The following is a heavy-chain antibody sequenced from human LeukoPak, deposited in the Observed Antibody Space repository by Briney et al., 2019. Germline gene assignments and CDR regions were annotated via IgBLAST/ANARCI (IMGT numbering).Heavy chain of an antibody. J-gene: IGHJ3*02. CDR2: INPNSGGT. V-gene: IGHV1-2*02. CDR1: GYTFTGYY. CDR3: ARDEKTPENTYYYDSSGYNAFDI. Sequence: GASVKVSCKASGYTFTGYYIHWVRQAPGQGLEWMRWINPNSGGTNYAQKFQGRATMTRDTSISTDYMELSRLRSDDTAVYYCARDEKTPENTYYYDSSGYNAFDIWGQGTMVTVSS. D-gene: IGHD3-22*01.